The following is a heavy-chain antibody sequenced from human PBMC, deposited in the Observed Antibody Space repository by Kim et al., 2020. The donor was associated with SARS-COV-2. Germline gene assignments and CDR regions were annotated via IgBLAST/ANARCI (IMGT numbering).Heavy chain of an antibody. V-gene: IGHV3-53*04. D-gene: IGHD3-9*01. Sequence: GGSLRLSCAASGFTVSSNYMSWVRQAPGKGLEWVSVIYSGGSTYYADSVKGRFTISRHNSKNTLYLQMNSLRAEDTAVYYCARGVGNYDILTGYSVGGYYFDYWGQGTRVTVSS. CDR1: GFTVSSNY. J-gene: IGHJ4*02. CDR3: ARGVGNYDILTGYSVGGYYFDY. CDR2: IYSGGST.